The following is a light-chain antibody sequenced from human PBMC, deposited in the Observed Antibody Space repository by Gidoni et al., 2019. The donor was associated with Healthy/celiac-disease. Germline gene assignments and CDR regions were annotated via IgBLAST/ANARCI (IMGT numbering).Light chain of an antibody. V-gene: IGLV2-14*01. Sequence: QSALTQPASVSGSPGQSITISCTGTSSDVGGYNYVSWYQQHPGKTPQLMIYDVSNRPSEVSNLFSGSKSGNTASLTISVLQAEDEADYYCSSYTSSSTLVVFGGGTKLTVL. CDR2: DVS. CDR1: SSDVGGYNY. CDR3: SSYTSSSTLVV. J-gene: IGLJ2*01.